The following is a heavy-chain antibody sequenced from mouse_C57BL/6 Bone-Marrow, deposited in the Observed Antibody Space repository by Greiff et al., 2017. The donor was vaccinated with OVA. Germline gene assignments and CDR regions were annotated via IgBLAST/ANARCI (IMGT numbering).Heavy chain of an antibody. CDR2: IRLKSDNYAT. Sequence: EVQLQESGGGLVQPGGSMKLSCVASGFTFSNYWMNWVRQSPEKGLEWVAQIRLKSDNYATPYAESVKGRFTISRDDSKSSVYLQMNNLRAEDTGIYYCTGRGYWGQGTTLTVSS. V-gene: IGHV6-3*01. CDR3: TGRGY. J-gene: IGHJ2*01. CDR1: GFTFSNYW.